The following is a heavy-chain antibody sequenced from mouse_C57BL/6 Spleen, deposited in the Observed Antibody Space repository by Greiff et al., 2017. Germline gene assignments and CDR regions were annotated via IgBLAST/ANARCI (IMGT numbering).Heavy chain of an antibody. J-gene: IGHJ2*01. CDR3: VRSPFDY. CDR1: GFSFNTYA. CDR2: IRSKSNNYAT. V-gene: IGHV10-1*01. Sequence: GGGLVQPKGSLKLSCAASGFSFNTYAMNWVRQAPGKGLEWVARIRSKSNNYATYYADSVKDRFTISSDDSESMLYLQMNNLKTEDTAMYYCVRSPFDYWGQGTTLTVSS.